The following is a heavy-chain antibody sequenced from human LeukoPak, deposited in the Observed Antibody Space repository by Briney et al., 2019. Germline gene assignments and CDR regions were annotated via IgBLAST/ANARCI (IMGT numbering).Heavy chain of an antibody. CDR3: ARGRSPPRYYDFWSGYFLVNDAFDI. Sequence: ASVKVSCKASGGTFSSYAISWVRQAPGQGLEWMGWINPNSGGTNYAQKFQGRVTMTRDTSISTAYMELSRLRSDDTAVYYCARGRSPPRYYDFWSGYFLVNDAFDIWGQGTMVTVSS. D-gene: IGHD3-3*01. V-gene: IGHV1-2*02. CDR1: GGTFSSYA. J-gene: IGHJ3*02. CDR2: INPNSGGT.